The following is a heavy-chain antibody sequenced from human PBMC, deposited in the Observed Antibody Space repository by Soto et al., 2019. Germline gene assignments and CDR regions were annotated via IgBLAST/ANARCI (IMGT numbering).Heavy chain of an antibody. Sequence: QVQLQESGPGLVKPSETLSLTCTVSDGSISGYYWSWIRQPPGKGLEWIGYIYYSGSTNYNPPLRRRVTISLHTSEHQFSLILNSITAADTAGYYCWRRYCRSGKCLFDYWGQGTQITVFS. V-gene: IGHV4-59*01. CDR3: WRRYCRSGKCLFDY. J-gene: IGHJ4*02. D-gene: IGHD2-15*01. CDR2: IYYSGST. CDR1: DGSISGYY.